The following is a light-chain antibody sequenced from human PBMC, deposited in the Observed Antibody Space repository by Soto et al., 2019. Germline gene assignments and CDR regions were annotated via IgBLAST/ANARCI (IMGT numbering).Light chain of an antibody. CDR3: QQRNVWPPIT. Sequence: EIVMTQSPASLSVSPGERATLSCRASQSIRTSLAWYQQKPGQATRLVIFDASNRANGVPARFGGSGSGTDFTLTINSLEPEDFAFYYCQQRNVWPPITFGQGTRLEIK. J-gene: IGKJ5*01. V-gene: IGKV3-11*01. CDR1: QSIRTS. CDR2: DAS.